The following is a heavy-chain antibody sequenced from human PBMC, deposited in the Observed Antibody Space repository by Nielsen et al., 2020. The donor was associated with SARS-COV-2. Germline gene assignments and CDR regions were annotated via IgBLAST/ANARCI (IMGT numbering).Heavy chain of an antibody. D-gene: IGHD4-23*01. CDR3: ARGGIIYGGNPLLTY. J-gene: IGHJ4*02. CDR2: LNSDGSTT. CDR1: GFTFSTYW. V-gene: IGHV3-74*01. Sequence: GESLKISCAASGFTFSTYWMHWVRQAPGKGLVWVSRLNSDGSTTTYADSVKGRFTISRDNAKNTLYLQMNSLRAEDTAVYFCARGGIIYGGNPLLTYWGQGTLVTVSS.